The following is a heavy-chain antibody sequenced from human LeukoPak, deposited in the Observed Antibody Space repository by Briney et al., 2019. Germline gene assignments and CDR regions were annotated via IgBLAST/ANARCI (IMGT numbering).Heavy chain of an antibody. CDR3: ARRGIAVAGPFDY. J-gene: IGHJ4*02. CDR2: IYSAGTS. Sequence: PGGSLRLSCTVSGFSVSAIYLSWVRQVPGKGLQWVSGIYSAGTSFHAESLEGRFTVSRDNAKNSLYLQMNSLRAEDTAVYYCARRGIAVAGPFDYWGQGILVTVSS. D-gene: IGHD6-19*01. CDR1: GFSVSAIY. V-gene: IGHV3-66*01.